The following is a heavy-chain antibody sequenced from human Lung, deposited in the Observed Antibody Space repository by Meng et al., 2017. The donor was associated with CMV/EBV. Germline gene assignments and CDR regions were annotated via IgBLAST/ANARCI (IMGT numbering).Heavy chain of an antibody. V-gene: IGHV3-23*01. CDR3: ARALRGYAYPRDAFGV. Sequence: GGSXRLXCAASGFTFSTYAMNWVRQAPGKGLEWVSSISGSTSSDTHYADSVGGRFTISRDNSKNTLFLHLSSLRVEDTAIYYCARALRGYAYPRDAFGVWXQGTXVT. D-gene: IGHD5-18*01. CDR2: ISGSTSSDT. CDR1: GFTFSTYA. J-gene: IGHJ3*01.